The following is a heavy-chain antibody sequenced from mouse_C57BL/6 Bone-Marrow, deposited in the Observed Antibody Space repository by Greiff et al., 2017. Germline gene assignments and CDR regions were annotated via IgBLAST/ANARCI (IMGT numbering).Heavy chain of an antibody. J-gene: IGHJ4*01. CDR1: GFNIKDDY. V-gene: IGHV14-4*01. CDR2: IDTENGDT. Sequence: VHVKQSGAELVRPGASVKLSCTASGFNIKDDYMHWVKQRPEQGLEWIGWIDTENGDTEYASKFQGKATITADTSSNTAYLQLSSLTSEDTAVYYCTTDYYGSSYENYAMDDWGQGTAVTGSS. CDR3: TTDYYGSSYENYAMDD. D-gene: IGHD1-1*01.